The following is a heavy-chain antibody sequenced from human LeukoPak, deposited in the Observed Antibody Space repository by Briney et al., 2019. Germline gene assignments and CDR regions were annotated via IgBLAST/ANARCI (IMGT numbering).Heavy chain of an antibody. CDR1: GFTFSSYW. CDR2: IKQDGSEK. CDR3: ARGYSGYDIPYYFDY. V-gene: IGHV3-7*01. D-gene: IGHD5-12*01. Sequence: PGGSLRLSCAASGFTFSSYWMSWVRQAPGKGLEWVANIKQDGSEKYYVDSVKGRFTISRDNAKNSLYLQMNSLRAEDTAVYYCARGYSGYDIPYYFDYWGQGTLVTVSS. J-gene: IGHJ4*02.